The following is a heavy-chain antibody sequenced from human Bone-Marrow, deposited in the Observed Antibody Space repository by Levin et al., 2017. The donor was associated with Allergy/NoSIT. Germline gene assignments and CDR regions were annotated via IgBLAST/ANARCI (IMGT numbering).Heavy chain of an antibody. Sequence: ASVKVSCKASGYTFTSYGISWVRQAPGQGLEWMGWISAYNGNTNYAQKLQGRVTMTTDTSTSTAYMELRSLRSDDTAVYYCARDNPRPSITMVRSFDYWGQGTLVTVSS. CDR2: ISAYNGNT. J-gene: IGHJ4*02. V-gene: IGHV1-18*01. CDR1: GYTFTSYG. CDR3: ARDNPRPSITMVRSFDY. D-gene: IGHD3-10*01.